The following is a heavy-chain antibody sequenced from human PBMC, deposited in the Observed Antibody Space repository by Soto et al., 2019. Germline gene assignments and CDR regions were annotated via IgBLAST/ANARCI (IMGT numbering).Heavy chain of an antibody. CDR3: ARDPAYCGGDCYYFDY. V-gene: IGHV3-30*03. D-gene: IGHD2-21*02. Sequence: QVQLVESGGGVVQPGRSLRLSCAASGFTFGGYGIHWVRQAQGKGLEGVAVISHDGNNKYYADSVKGRFTISRDNSKNTLYLQMNSLRAEDTAVYYCARDPAYCGGDCYYFDYWGQGTLVTVSS. CDR2: ISHDGNNK. J-gene: IGHJ4*02. CDR1: GFTFGGYG.